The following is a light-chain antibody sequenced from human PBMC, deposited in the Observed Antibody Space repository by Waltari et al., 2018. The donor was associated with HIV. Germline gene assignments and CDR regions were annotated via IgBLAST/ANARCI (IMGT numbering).Light chain of an antibody. Sequence: IVMTQSPLSLSVTPGEPASISCKSSLSLLHTTGKNWLQWFLQKTGQSPQFLIYLGASRASGVADRFSGSGSGTDFTLRISKVEAEDVGVDVCMQSLQIPLTVGGGTKLEI. CDR3: MQSLQIPLT. V-gene: IGKV2-28*01. CDR1: LSLLHTTGKNW. J-gene: IGKJ4*01. CDR2: LGA.